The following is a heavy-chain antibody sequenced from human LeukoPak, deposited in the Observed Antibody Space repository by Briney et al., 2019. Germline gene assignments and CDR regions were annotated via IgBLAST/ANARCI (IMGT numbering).Heavy chain of an antibody. CDR1: GGSISSYY. V-gene: IGHV4-4*07. Sequence: SETLSLTCTVSGGSISSYYWSWIRQPAGKGLEWIGRIYTSGSTNYNPSLKSRVTMSVDTSKNQFSLKLSSVTAADTAVYYCARGPAMIVVVDARTPEAFDYWGQGPLVTVSS. CDR2: IYTSGST. D-gene: IGHD3-22*01. CDR3: ARGPAMIVVVDARTPEAFDY. J-gene: IGHJ4*02.